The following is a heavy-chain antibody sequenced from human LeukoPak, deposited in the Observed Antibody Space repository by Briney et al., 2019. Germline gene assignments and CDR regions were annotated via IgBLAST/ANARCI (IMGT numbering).Heavy chain of an antibody. CDR2: ISSSSSYI. V-gene: IGHV3-21*04. J-gene: IGHJ4*02. Sequence: PGGSLRLSCAASGFTFSSYSMNWVRQAPGKGLEGVSSISSSSSYIYYADSVKGRFTISRDNAKNSLYLQMNSLRAEDTAVYYCAKTASSGYYGDPYYFDYWGQGTLVTVSS. CDR1: GFTFSSYS. D-gene: IGHD3-22*01. CDR3: AKTASSGYYGDPYYFDY.